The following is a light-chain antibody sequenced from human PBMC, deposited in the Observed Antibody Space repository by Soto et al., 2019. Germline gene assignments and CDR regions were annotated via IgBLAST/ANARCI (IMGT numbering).Light chain of an antibody. CDR2: SGD. V-gene: IGLV8-61*01. J-gene: IGLJ2*01. Sequence: QTVVNQEASLSVSPGGTVTLTCGLTSCSVSSRYYPSWYRQDPGQTPRTLIYSGDIRSSGVPDRFSGSILGSKAALTITGAQADDESVYYCVLYMKGDIRVFGGGTKLTVL. CDR3: VLYMKGDIRV. CDR1: SCSVSSRYY.